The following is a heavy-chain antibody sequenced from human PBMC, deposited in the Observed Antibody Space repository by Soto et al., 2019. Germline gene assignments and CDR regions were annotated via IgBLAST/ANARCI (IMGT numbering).Heavy chain of an antibody. CDR1: GFTFSMYS. J-gene: IGHJ4*02. CDR2: LSYDVNNK. CDR3: ARERVTGYYNVIGY. D-gene: IGHD3-9*01. V-gene: IGHV3-30-3*01. Sequence: QVHLVESGGGVVQPGRSLRLSCVASGFTFSMYSMHWIRQAPGKGLEWVAVLSYDVNNKYYADSVKGRFTISRDNSKNTLSLQMNSLRAEDTAVYYCARERVTGYYNVIGYWGQGTLVTVSS.